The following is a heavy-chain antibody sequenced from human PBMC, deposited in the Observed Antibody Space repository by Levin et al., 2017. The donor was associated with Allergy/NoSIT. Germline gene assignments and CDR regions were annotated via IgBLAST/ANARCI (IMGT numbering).Heavy chain of an antibody. CDR3: AHITSGEFWTNPYTASFDV. CDR1: GFSLTTTGMG. J-gene: IGHJ4*02. D-gene: IGHD3/OR15-3a*01. Sequence: SGPTLVKPTQTLTLTCMFSGFSLTTTGMGVGWIRQPPGKALEWLGHIYWDGDKRYSPSLKSRLTITKDTSKPQVVLKMTNMDPADTATYYCAHITSGEFWTNPYTASFDVWGPGTLVIVSS. CDR2: IYWDGDK. V-gene: IGHV2-5*02.